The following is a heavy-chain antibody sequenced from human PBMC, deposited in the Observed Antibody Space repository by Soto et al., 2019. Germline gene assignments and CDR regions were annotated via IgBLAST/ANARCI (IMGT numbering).Heavy chain of an antibody. CDR3: ARGAQYSSSPDY. CDR2: IIPILGIA. Sequence: XVKVSCKASGGTFSSYTISWVRHAPGQGLEWMGRIIPILGIANYAQKFQGRVTITADKSTSTAYMELSSMRSEDTAVYYCARGAQYSSSPDYWGQGTLVTVSS. CDR1: GGTFSSYT. V-gene: IGHV1-69*02. J-gene: IGHJ4*02. D-gene: IGHD6-6*01.